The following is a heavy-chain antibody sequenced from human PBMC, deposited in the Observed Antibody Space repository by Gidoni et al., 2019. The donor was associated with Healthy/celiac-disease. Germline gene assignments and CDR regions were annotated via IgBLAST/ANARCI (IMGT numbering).Heavy chain of an antibody. J-gene: IGHJ4*02. V-gene: IGHV4-39*01. Sequence: QLPLPESGPRLVKPSENLSPPFTAPGCSNSSSSYYWGWIRRPPRKGLEWVGSIYYSGSTYYNPSLKSRVTISVDTSKNQFSLKLSSVTAADTAVYYCATTTVTGGLVDYWGQGTLVTVSS. CDR3: ATTTVTGGLVDY. CDR2: IYYSGST. D-gene: IGHD4-17*01. CDR1: GCSNSSSSYY.